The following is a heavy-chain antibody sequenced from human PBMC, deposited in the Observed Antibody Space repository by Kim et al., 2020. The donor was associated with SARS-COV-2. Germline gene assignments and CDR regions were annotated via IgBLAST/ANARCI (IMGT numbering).Heavy chain of an antibody. CDR1: GYTFTTYF. CDR3: SRAPSENYVMDV. Sequence: ASVKVSCKSSGYTFTTYFIHWVRQAPGQGLEWMGIINPSGGSTTYAQKFQGRVTMTRDTSTSTVYMELSSLTSEDTAVYYCSRAPSENYVMDVWGQGTTV. CDR2: INPSGGST. V-gene: IGHV1-46*01. J-gene: IGHJ6*02.